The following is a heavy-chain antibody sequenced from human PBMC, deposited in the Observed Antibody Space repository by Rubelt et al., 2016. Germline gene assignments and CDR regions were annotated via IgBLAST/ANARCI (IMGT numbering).Heavy chain of an antibody. CDR3: ARGYSSSWDYYYGMDV. CDR2: ISSSGSTI. Sequence: VESGGGLVKPGGSLRLSCAASGFTFSDYYMSWIRQAPGKGLEWVSYISSSGSTIYYADSVKGRFTISRDNSKNTLYLQMNSLRAEDTAVYYCARGYSSSWDYYYGMDVWGQGTTVTVSS. D-gene: IGHD6-13*01. CDR1: GFTFSDYY. J-gene: IGHJ6*02. V-gene: IGHV3-11*04.